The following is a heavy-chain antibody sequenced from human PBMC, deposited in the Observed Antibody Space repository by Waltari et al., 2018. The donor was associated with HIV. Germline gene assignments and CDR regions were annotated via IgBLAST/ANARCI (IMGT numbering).Heavy chain of an antibody. CDR3: AKGVRGRPTQQPPHWFDP. CDR2: IDHFGIT. D-gene: IGHD6-13*01. CDR1: GGSLSSGGYS. J-gene: IGHJ5*02. Sequence: QLQLQESGSGLVKPSQSLSLTCSAFGGSLSSGGYSWSWFRQPPGKGLEFIGYIDHFGITYYTPSLKIRVSISVDRSKNQFSVKLRSVTAADTAVYYCAKGVRGRPTQQPPHWFDPWGQGILVSVSS. V-gene: IGHV4-30-2*01.